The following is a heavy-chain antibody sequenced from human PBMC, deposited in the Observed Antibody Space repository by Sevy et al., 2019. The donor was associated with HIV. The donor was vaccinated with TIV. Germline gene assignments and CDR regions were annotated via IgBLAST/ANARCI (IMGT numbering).Heavy chain of an antibody. CDR3: ARAGRLRLGELSSGPDY. D-gene: IGHD3-16*02. V-gene: IGHV3-30*03. CDR1: GFNFNTYG. J-gene: IGHJ4*02. Sequence: GGSLRLSCTASGFNFNTYGMHGVRQAPGKGLEWLAIISYDGNKYYADVVEGRFTISRDNSRNTFYLEMNSLKSEDTAVFHCARAGRLRLGELSSGPDYWGPGTLVTVSS. CDR2: ISYDGNK.